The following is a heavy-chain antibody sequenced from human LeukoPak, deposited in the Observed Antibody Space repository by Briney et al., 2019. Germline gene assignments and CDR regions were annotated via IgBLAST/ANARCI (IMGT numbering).Heavy chain of an antibody. CDR2: ITHDGSNK. V-gene: IGHV3-30*04. Sequence: GGSLRLSCAASGFTFSRYAMHWVRQAPGKGLEWVAVITHDGSNKYYADSVKGRFTISRDNSKNTLYLQMNSLRAEDTAVYYCARGHSSSSWPVRWFDPWGQGTLVTVSS. J-gene: IGHJ5*02. CDR1: GFTFSRYA. CDR3: ARGHSSSSWPVRWFDP. D-gene: IGHD6-13*01.